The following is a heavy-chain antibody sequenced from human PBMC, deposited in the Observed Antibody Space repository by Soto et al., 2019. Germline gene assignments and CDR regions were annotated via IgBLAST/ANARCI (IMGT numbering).Heavy chain of an antibody. V-gene: IGHV4-34*01. Sequence: VQLQQWGAGLLKPSETLSLTCAVYGGSFSNYYWSWIRQPPGKGLEWIGEINHSGSTNYNPSLKSRVTIAVDTSKNQFSLKLSSVTAADTAVYYCARGRITGTATMGYWGQGTLVTVSS. J-gene: IGHJ4*02. D-gene: IGHD1-7*01. CDR1: GGSFSNYY. CDR2: INHSGST. CDR3: ARGRITGTATMGY.